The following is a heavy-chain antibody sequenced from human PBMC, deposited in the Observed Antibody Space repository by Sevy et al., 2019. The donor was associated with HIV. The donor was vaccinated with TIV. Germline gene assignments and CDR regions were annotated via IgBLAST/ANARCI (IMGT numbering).Heavy chain of an antibody. Sequence: GGSLRLSCAASGFTFSSYAMSWVRQAPGKGLEWVSAISGSGGSTYYAHSVKGRFTISRDNSKNTLYLQMNSLRAEDTAVYYCAKDLITGTGELADDAFDIWGQGTMVTVSS. D-gene: IGHD1-20*01. V-gene: IGHV3-23*01. CDR2: ISGSGGST. CDR1: GFTFSSYA. J-gene: IGHJ3*02. CDR3: AKDLITGTGELADDAFDI.